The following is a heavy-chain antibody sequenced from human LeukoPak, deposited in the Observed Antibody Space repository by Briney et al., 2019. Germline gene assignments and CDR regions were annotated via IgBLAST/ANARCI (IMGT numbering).Heavy chain of an antibody. CDR3: ARAWKDCSSTSCYWSWFDP. V-gene: IGHV4-59*12. J-gene: IGHJ5*02. CDR1: GGSISSYY. CDR2: IYYSGST. D-gene: IGHD2-2*01. Sequence: SETLSLTCTVSGGSISSYYWSWIRQPPGKGLEWIGYIYYSGSTNYNPSLKSRVTISVDTSKNQFSLKLSSVTAADTAVYYCARAWKDCSSTSCYWSWFDPWGQGTLVTVSS.